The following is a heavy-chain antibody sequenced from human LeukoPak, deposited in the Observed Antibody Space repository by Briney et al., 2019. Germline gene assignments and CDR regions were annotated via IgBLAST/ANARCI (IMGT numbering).Heavy chain of an antibody. V-gene: IGHV1-69*01. D-gene: IGHD2-2*01. CDR2: IIPIFGTA. CDR1: GGTFSSYA. CDR3: ARDGDPIVVVPAALEP. Sequence: ASVKVSCKXSGGTFSSYAISWVRQAPGQGLEWMGGIIPIFGTANYAQKFQGRVTITADESTSTAYMELSSLRSEDTAVYYCARDGDPIVVVPAALEPWGQGTLVTVSS. J-gene: IGHJ5*02.